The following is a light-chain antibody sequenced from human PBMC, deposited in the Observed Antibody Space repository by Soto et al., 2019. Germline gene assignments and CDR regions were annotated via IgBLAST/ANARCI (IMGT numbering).Light chain of an antibody. CDR2: GAS. Sequence: AIQMTQSPSSLSASVGDRVTITCRASQDIRKDLAWYQQKPGKAPQFLIYGASTLQTGVASRFSGSGSATDFTLTISSLQPEDSAAYYCLQDYNYPFTFGQGTKVDIK. CDR3: LQDYNYPFT. CDR1: QDIRKD. J-gene: IGKJ2*01. V-gene: IGKV1-6*01.